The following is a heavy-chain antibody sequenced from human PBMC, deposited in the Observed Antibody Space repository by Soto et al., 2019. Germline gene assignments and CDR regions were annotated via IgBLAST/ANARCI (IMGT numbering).Heavy chain of an antibody. J-gene: IGHJ6*02. CDR1: GFSFNSYA. CDR3: AKVLYYDFSSFYTYGMDV. Sequence: EVHLLESGGGLVQPGGSLRLSCAASGFSFNSYAMTWVRQAPGKGLEWVSSISDSGSSTYYADSVKGRFTISRDNSKDTLYLQMNSLRAEDTALYYFAKVLYYDFSSFYTYGMDVWGQGTTVTVSS. V-gene: IGHV3-23*01. CDR2: ISDSGSST. D-gene: IGHD3-3*01.